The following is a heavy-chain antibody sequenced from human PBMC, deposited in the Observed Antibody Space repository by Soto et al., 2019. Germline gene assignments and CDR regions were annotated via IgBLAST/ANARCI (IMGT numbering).Heavy chain of an antibody. D-gene: IGHD6-6*01. CDR2: IRSKAYGGTT. V-gene: IGHV3-49*04. Sequence: PGGSLRLSCTASGFTFGDYAMSWVRQAPGKGLEWVGFIRSKAYGGTTEYAASVKGRFTISRDGSKSIAYLQMNSLKTEDTAVYYCTRDPEYSSSSVDYYYYGMDVWGQGTTVTVSS. CDR1: GFTFGDYA. CDR3: TRDPEYSSSSVDYYYYGMDV. J-gene: IGHJ6*02.